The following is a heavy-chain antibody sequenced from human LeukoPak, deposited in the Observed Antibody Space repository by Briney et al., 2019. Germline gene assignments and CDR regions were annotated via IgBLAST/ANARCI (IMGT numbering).Heavy chain of an antibody. J-gene: IGHJ4*02. CDR3: ARVLYPSKITGTTVDY. D-gene: IGHD1-7*01. CDR2: IYYSGST. V-gene: IGHV4-59*08. CDR1: GASISSYY. Sequence: SETLSLTCTVSGASISSYYWSWIRQPPGKGLEWIGYIYYSGSTNYNPSLKSRVTISVDTSKNQFSLKLSSVTAADTAVYYCARVLYPSKITGTTVDYWGQGTLVTVSS.